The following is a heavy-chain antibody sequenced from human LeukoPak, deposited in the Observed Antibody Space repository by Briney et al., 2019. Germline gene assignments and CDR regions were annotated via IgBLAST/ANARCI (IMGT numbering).Heavy chain of an antibody. CDR1: GFTFSNYG. J-gene: IGHJ4*02. V-gene: IGHV3-23*01. Sequence: GGSLRLSCAASGFTFSNYGMSWVRQAPGKGLEWVSVIRGSGGGTYYADSVKGRFTISRDNSKNTVYLQMNSLRAEDTAVYYCVKARMPHCGTDCLESWGQGTQVTVSS. CDR3: VKARMPHCGTDCLES. CDR2: IRGSGGGT. D-gene: IGHD2-21*02.